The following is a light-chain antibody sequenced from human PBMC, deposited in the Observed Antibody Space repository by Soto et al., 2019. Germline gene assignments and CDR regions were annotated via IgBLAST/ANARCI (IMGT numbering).Light chain of an antibody. J-gene: IGKJ1*01. CDR2: KAP. CDR1: QSISSW. CDR3: QQYSDNWT. Sequence: DIQMTQSPSTLSASVGDRVTITCRASQSISSWLAWYQQKPGTAPNLLIYKAPTLQGGVPSRFSGSGAWTEFTLTISSLQRDDSAIYYCQQYSDNWTFGQGTKVEMK. V-gene: IGKV1-5*03.